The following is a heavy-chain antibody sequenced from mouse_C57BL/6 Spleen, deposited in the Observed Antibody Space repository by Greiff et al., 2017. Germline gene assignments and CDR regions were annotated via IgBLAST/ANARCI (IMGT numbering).Heavy chain of an antibody. CDR2: IRLKSDNYAT. CDR1: GFTFSNYW. D-gene: IGHD2-4*01. Sequence: EVMLVESGGGLVQPGGSMKLSCVASGFTFSNYWMNWVRQSPEKGLEWVAQIRLKSDNYATHYAVSVKGRFTISRDDSKSSVYLQMNNLRAEDTGICYCTGEGDYAWFAYWGQGTLVTVSA. J-gene: IGHJ3*01. CDR3: TGEGDYAWFAY. V-gene: IGHV6-3*01.